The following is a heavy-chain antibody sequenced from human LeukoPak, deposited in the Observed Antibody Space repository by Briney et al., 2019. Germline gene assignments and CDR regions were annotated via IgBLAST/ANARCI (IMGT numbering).Heavy chain of an antibody. V-gene: IGHV3-49*04. J-gene: IGHJ3*02. CDR3: SRVRYCSGRSCYFGAFDI. CDR2: IRSKASGGTT. Sequence: GRSLRLSCTASGSTFGDYAMSWARQAPGGGLEWVSFIRSKASGGTTEYAASVKGRFIVSRDDSKSIAYLQMNSLKTEDTAVYYCSRVRYCSGRSCYFGAFDIWGQGTMVTVSS. D-gene: IGHD2-15*01. CDR1: GSTFGDYA.